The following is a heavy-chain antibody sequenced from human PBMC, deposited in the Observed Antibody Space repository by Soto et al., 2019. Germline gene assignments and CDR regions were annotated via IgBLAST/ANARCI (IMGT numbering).Heavy chain of an antibody. CDR2: IYSGGST. CDR1: GFSVNTDY. J-gene: IGHJ4*02. CDR3: ARASITAAGYYFGY. D-gene: IGHD6-13*01. Sequence: GGDPRPSCAASGFSVNTDYVSWVRETLGKGLEGGSVIYSGGSTHYADPVKGRFTISRDNSQNTLYLQMNSLKAEDTAVYYWARASITAAGYYFGYWGQGTLVTVSS. V-gene: IGHV3-53*01.